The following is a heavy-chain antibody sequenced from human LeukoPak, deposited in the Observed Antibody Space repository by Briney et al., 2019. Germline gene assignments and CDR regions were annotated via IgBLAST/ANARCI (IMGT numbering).Heavy chain of an antibody. CDR2: IYYSGSN. CDR3: ARIFVRDDAFDI. Sequence: SETLSLTCTVSGGSISSYYWSWIRQPPGKGLEWIGYIYYSGSNNYNPSLKSRVTISVDTSKNQFSLKLSSVTAADTAVYYCARIFVRDDAFDIWGQGTMVTVSS. CDR1: GGSISSYY. V-gene: IGHV4-59*08. J-gene: IGHJ3*02. D-gene: IGHD3-3*01.